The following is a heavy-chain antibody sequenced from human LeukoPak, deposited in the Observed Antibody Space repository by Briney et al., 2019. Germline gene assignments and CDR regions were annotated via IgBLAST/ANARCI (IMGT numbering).Heavy chain of an antibody. CDR3: ARQNSGSPFNWFDP. D-gene: IGHD1-26*01. J-gene: IGHJ5*02. CDR2: IYYSGST. Sequence: ASETLSLTCTVSGGSISSYYWSWIRQPPGKGLEWIGYIYYSGSTNYNPSLKSRVTISVDTSKNQFSLKLSSVTAADTAVYYCARQNSGSPFNWFDPWGQGTLVTVSS. CDR1: GGSISSYY. V-gene: IGHV4-59*01.